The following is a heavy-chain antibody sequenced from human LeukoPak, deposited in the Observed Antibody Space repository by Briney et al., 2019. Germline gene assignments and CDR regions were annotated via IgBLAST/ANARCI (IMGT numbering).Heavy chain of an antibody. Sequence: GGSLRLSCAASGFTFSSYWMQWVRQAPGKGLVWVSRINSEGSSTRYADSVKGRFTISRDNAKNTLFLQMNSLRAGDTGVYFCARVAIGCSSTSCYLDYYYYMDVWGKGTTVTVSS. D-gene: IGHD2-2*01. V-gene: IGHV3-74*01. J-gene: IGHJ6*03. CDR1: GFTFSSYW. CDR2: INSEGSST. CDR3: ARVAIGCSSTSCYLDYYYYMDV.